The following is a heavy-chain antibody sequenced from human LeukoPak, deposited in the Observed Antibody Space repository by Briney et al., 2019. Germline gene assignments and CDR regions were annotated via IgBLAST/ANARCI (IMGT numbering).Heavy chain of an antibody. CDR3: ASRNPVVVPAAHDKGMDV. CDR1: GYTFTSYD. CDR2: MNPNSGNT. Sequence: ASVKVSCKASGYTFTSYDINWVRQATGQGLEWMGWMNPNSGNTGYAQKFQGRVTMTRSTSISTAYMELSSLRSEDTAVYYCASRNPVVVPAAHDKGMDVWGQGTTVTVSS. V-gene: IGHV1-8*01. J-gene: IGHJ6*02. D-gene: IGHD2-2*01.